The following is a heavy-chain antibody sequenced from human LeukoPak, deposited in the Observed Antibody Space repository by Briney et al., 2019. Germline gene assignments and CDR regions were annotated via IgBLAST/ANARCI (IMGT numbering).Heavy chain of an antibody. J-gene: IGHJ4*02. V-gene: IGHV3-11*06. CDR3: VQYGSGSYIADY. CDR2: ISSSGSYT. D-gene: IGHD3-10*01. Sequence: PGRSLRLSCAASGFTFSDYYMSGLRHAPGKGLEGVSYISSSGSYTNYADSVKGRFTISRDNAKNSLYLQMNRLRAEDTAVYYCVQYGSGSYIADYWGQGTLVTVSS. CDR1: GFTFSDYY.